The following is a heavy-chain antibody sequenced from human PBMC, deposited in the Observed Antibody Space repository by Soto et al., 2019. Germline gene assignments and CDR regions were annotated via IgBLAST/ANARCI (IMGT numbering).Heavy chain of an antibody. CDR3: ASGGVVHYYGMDV. V-gene: IGHV3-53*01. CDR1: GFTVSSNY. Sequence: EVQLVESGGGLIQPGGSLRLSCAASGFTVSSNYMSWVRQAPGKGLEWVSVIYSGGSTYYADSVKGRFTISRDNSKNTLYLQMNSLRAEDTAVYYCASGGVVHYYGMDVWGQGTTVTASS. D-gene: IGHD3-16*01. J-gene: IGHJ6*02. CDR2: IYSGGST.